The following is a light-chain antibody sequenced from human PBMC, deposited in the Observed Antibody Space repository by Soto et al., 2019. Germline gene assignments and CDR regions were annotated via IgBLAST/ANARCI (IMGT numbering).Light chain of an antibody. CDR3: QQYDNLLLT. Sequence: DIQMTQSPSSLSASVGDRVTITCQASQDISNYLNWYQQKPGKAPKLLIYDASNLETRVPSRFSGSGSGTDFTFTISSLQPEDIAAYYCQQYDNLLLTFGGGTKVDIK. V-gene: IGKV1-33*01. CDR2: DAS. CDR1: QDISNY. J-gene: IGKJ4*01.